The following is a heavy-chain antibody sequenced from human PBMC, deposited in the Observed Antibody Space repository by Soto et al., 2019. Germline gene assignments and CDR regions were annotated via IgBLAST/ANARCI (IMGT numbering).Heavy chain of an antibody. CDR1: GFTFSSYG. V-gene: IGHV3-33*01. J-gene: IGHJ6*03. Sequence: QVQLVESGGGVVQPGRSLRLSCAASGFTFSSYGMHWVRQAPGKGLEWVAVIWYDGSNKYYADSVKGRFTISRDNSKNTMYLQLNSRRAEDKAVYYCATTDHYYYYMDVWGKGTTVTVSS. CDR2: IWYDGSNK. D-gene: IGHD2-21*02. CDR3: ATTDHYYYYMDV.